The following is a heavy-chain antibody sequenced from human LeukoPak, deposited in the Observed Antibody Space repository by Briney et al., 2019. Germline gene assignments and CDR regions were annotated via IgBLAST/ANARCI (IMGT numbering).Heavy chain of an antibody. V-gene: IGHV4-4*07. D-gene: IGHD6-6*01. J-gene: IGHJ4*02. Sequence: SVSRSLPRTVSGDSLHRYYGLWMRQPAATGLEWVGRLYTRGNTNYNPSLKSRVTMSVDTSKNQFSLNLTSVTSADAAVYYCARDWGSSFAGLVCFWGQGTLVTVSS. CDR2: LYTRGNT. CDR3: ARDWGSSFAGLVCF. CDR1: GDSLHRYY.